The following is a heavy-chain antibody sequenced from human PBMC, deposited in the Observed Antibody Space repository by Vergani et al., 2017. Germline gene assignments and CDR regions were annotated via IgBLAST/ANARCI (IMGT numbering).Heavy chain of an antibody. V-gene: IGHV3-15*07. D-gene: IGHD2-21*01. Sequence: EVQLVESGGGLVKPGGSLRLSCVASGFSSRNAWMNWVRRTPGKGLEWVGRIKSTFDRGTTDYAAAVKGRFTISRDDSKNTLFLQMNGLKTEDIGVYYCTTDPRYCGDGSCYWLRDHHYYGMDVWGQWTTVTVSS. CDR1: GFSSRNAW. J-gene: IGHJ6*02. CDR3: TTDPRYCGDGSCYWLRDHHYYGMDV. CDR2: IKSTFDRGTT.